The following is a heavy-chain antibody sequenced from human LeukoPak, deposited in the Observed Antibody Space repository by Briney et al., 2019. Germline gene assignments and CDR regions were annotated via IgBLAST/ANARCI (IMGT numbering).Heavy chain of an antibody. V-gene: IGHV4-34*01. CDR2: INHSGST. Sequence: SETLSLTCAVYGGSFSGYYWSWIRQPPGKGLEWIGEINHSGSTNYNPSLKSRVTISVDTSKNQFSLKLSSVTATDTAVYYCARTKSGYDPHRRGGYLDYWGQGTLVTVSS. CDR1: GGSFSGYY. D-gene: IGHD5-12*01. CDR3: ARTKSGYDPHRRGGYLDY. J-gene: IGHJ4*02.